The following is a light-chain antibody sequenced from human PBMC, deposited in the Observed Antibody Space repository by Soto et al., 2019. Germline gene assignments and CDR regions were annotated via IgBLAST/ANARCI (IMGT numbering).Light chain of an antibody. CDR1: QSVSSSY. J-gene: IGKJ5*01. CDR3: QQYGSSPPIT. V-gene: IGKV3-20*01. Sequence: ELVLTQSPGTLSLSPGARATLSCRASQSVSSSYLAWHQQKPGQAPRILIYGASSRATGIPDRFSGSGSGTDFTLTISRLEPEDLAVYYCQQYGSSPPITFGQGTRLEMK. CDR2: GAS.